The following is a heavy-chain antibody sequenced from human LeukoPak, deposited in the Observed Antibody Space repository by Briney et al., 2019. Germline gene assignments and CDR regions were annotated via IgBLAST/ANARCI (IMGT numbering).Heavy chain of an antibody. CDR2: ITPVLGVA. Sequence: SVKVSCKASGGSFSSYGFAWVRQAPGQGLEWMGRITPVLGVANYAQKFQGRVTIIADKFTSTVYMELSSLRSEDTAVYYCARARRVRGVSPEYSWFDPWGQGALVTVSS. D-gene: IGHD3-10*01. CDR3: ARARRVRGVSPEYSWFDP. CDR1: GGSFSSYG. J-gene: IGHJ5*02. V-gene: IGHV1-69*04.